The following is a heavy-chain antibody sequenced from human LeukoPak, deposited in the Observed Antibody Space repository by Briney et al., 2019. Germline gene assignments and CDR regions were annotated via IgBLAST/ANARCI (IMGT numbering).Heavy chain of an antibody. V-gene: IGHV1-18*01. Sequence: ASVKVSCEASGYTFTSYGINWVRQAPGQGLEWMGWISAYNGNTNYAQKLQGRVTMTTDTSTRTIYMELRSLTSDDTAVYYCAVIPGYNWNDGLRDYWGQGTLVTVSS. J-gene: IGHJ4*02. D-gene: IGHD1-1*01. CDR1: GYTFTSYG. CDR2: ISAYNGNT. CDR3: AVIPGYNWNDGLRDY.